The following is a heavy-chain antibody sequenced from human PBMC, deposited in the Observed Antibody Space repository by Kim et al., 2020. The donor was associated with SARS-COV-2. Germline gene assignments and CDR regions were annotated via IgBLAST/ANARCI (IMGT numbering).Heavy chain of an antibody. Sequence: GGSLRLSCAASGFTFGDYAMHWVRQAPGKGLEWVSGISWNSGSIGYADSVKGRFTISRDNAKNSLYLQMNSLRAEDTALYYCAKDQGARPLPLGAFDIWGQGTMVTVSS. CDR1: GFTFGDYA. D-gene: IGHD3-16*01. CDR3: AKDQGARPLPLGAFDI. V-gene: IGHV3-9*01. CDR2: ISWNSGSI. J-gene: IGHJ3*02.